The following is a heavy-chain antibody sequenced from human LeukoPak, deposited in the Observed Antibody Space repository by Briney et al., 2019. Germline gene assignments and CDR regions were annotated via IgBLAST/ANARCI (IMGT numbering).Heavy chain of an antibody. D-gene: IGHD5-18*01. Sequence: GGSLRLSCTVSGFTVSSNSMSWVRQAPGKGLEWVSFIYSDNTHYSDSVKGRFTISRDNAKSILFLQMSSLRAEDAALYFCARGTYSYGYAGFSPSYMAVWGKGTTVTVSS. CDR3: ARGTYSYGYAGFSPSYMAV. CDR1: GFTVSSNS. V-gene: IGHV3-53*01. CDR2: IYSDNT. J-gene: IGHJ6*03.